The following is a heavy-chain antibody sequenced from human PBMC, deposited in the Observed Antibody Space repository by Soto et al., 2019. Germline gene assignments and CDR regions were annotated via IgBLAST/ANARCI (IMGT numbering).Heavy chain of an antibody. Sequence: PSETLSLTCTVSGGSVSSGSYSYSWIRQPPGKGLEWIGYIYYSGSTTYNPSLKSRVSISLDTSKNQLSLKLRYVTAAETAIYSCARGGYDILTGSHSDYWGKGTLVTVSS. V-gene: IGHV4-61*01. D-gene: IGHD3-9*01. J-gene: IGHJ4*02. CDR3: ARGGYDILTGSHSDY. CDR2: IYYSGST. CDR1: GGSVSSGSYS.